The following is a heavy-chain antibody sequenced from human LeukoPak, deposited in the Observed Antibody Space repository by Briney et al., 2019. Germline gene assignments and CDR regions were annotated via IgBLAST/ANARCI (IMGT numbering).Heavy chain of an antibody. D-gene: IGHD1-14*01. CDR2: MNPNSGNT. Sequence: ASVKVSCKASGYTFTSYDISWVRQATGQGLEWMGWMNPNSGNTGYAQKFQGRVTMTRNTSISTAYMELSSLRSEDTAVYYCARVPVYYYGMDVWGQGTTVTVSS. CDR3: ARVPVYYYGMDV. CDR1: GYTFTSYD. J-gene: IGHJ6*02. V-gene: IGHV1-8*01.